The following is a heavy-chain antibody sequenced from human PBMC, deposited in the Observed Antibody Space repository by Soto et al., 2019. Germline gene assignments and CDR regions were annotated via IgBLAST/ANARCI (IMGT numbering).Heavy chain of an antibody. D-gene: IGHD3-16*01. V-gene: IGHV3-33*01. CDR3: ARGPPYVIETVTYFDY. CDR1: GFTFSSYG. Sequence: GGSLRLSCAASGFTFSSYGMHWVRQAPGKGLEWVAVIWYDGSNKYYADSVKGRFTISRDNSKNTLYLQMNSLRAEDTAVYYCARGPPYVIETVTYFDYWGQGTLVTVSS. J-gene: IGHJ4*02. CDR2: IWYDGSNK.